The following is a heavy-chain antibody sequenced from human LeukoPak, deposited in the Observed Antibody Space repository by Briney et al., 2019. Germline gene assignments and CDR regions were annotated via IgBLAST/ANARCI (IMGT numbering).Heavy chain of an antibody. Sequence: ASVKVSCKASGYTFTGYYMHWVRQAPGQGLEWMGWINPNSGGTNYAQKFQGWVTMTRDTSISTAYMELSRLRSDDTAVYYCARSMRDYGDPIDAFDIWGQGTMVTVSS. CDR3: ARSMRDYGDPIDAFDI. D-gene: IGHD4-17*01. CDR2: INPNSGGT. J-gene: IGHJ3*02. CDR1: GYTFTGYY. V-gene: IGHV1-2*04.